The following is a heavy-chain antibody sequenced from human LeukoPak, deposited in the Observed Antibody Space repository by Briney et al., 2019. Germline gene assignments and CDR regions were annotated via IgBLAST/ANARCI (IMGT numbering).Heavy chain of an antibody. CDR3: ASIRASPFDAFDI. V-gene: IGHV4-59*01. D-gene: IGHD1-26*01. Sequence: KPSETLSLTCTVSGGPISSYYWSWIRQPPGKGLEWIGYIYYSGSTNYNPSLKSRVTISVDTSKNQFSLKLSSVTAADTAVYYCASIRASPFDAFDIWGQGTMVTVSS. CDR2: IYYSGST. CDR1: GGPISSYY. J-gene: IGHJ3*02.